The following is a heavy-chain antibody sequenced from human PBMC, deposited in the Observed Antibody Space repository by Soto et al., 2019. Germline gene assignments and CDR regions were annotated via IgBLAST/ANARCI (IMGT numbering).Heavy chain of an antibody. D-gene: IGHD3-3*01. CDR2: MNPSSGRT. CDR3: ASSRYDFWSGYYMAPKTSPFDY. V-gene: IGHV1-8*01. Sequence: ASVKVSCKASGYSFTNYDINWVRQATGEGLECLGWMNPSSGRTGYAQKFQGRVTMTRDNSISTAYMELTSLTSEDTAMYYCASSRYDFWSGYYMAPKTSPFDYWGQGTLVTVSS. CDR1: GYSFTNYD. J-gene: IGHJ4*02.